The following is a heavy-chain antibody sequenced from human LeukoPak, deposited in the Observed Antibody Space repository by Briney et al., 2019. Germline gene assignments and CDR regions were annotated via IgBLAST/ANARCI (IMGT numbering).Heavy chain of an antibody. CDR3: ARDNSVEDTAWWFDP. Sequence: SVKVSCKASGGTFSSYAISWVRQAPGQGFEWMGGIIPIFGTANYAQKFQGRVTITADESTSTAYMELSSLRSEDTAVYYCARDNSVEDTAWWFDPWGQGTLVTVSS. V-gene: IGHV1-69*13. CDR1: GGTFSSYA. J-gene: IGHJ5*02. CDR2: IIPIFGTA. D-gene: IGHD4-23*01.